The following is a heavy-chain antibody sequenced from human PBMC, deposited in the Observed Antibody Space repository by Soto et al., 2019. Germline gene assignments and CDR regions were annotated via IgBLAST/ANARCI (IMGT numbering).Heavy chain of an antibody. J-gene: IGHJ4*02. CDR1: GGSISSSSYY. Sequence: SETLSLTCTVSGGSISSSSYYWGWIRQPPGKGLEWIGSIYYSGSTYYNPSLKSRVTISVDTSKNQFSLKLSSVTAADTAVYYCARNFPGATTDGIDYWGQGTQVTVSS. D-gene: IGHD1-26*01. V-gene: IGHV4-39*01. CDR3: ARNFPGATTDGIDY. CDR2: IYYSGST.